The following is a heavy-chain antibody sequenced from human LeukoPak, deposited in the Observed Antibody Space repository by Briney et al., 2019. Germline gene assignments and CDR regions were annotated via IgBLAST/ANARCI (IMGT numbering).Heavy chain of an antibody. J-gene: IGHJ5*02. D-gene: IGHD3-10*01. CDR1: GYTLTELS. CDR2: FDPEDGET. CDR3: ATVRSSGSYYNSWFDP. Sequence: WASVKVSCKVSGYTLTELSMHWVRQAPAKGLEWKGGFDPEDGETIYAQKFQGRVTMTEDTSTDTAYMELSSLRSEDTAVYYCATVRSSGSYYNSWFDPWGQGTLVTVSS. V-gene: IGHV1-24*01.